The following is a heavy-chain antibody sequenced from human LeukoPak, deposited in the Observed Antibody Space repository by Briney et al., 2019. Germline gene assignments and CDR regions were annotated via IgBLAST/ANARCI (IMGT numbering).Heavy chain of an antibody. CDR3: AREGIFRSSDWFFDK. D-gene: IGHD3-9*01. CDR1: GGSFSSYY. Sequence: SETLSLTCTVSGGSFSSYYWSWIRQPAGKGLEWIGRIFASGRTNHNPSLKSRVTMSVDMSRNQVSLDLTSVTAADTAVYYCAREGIFRSSDWFFDKWGQGTLVTVSS. J-gene: IGHJ4*02. V-gene: IGHV4-4*07. CDR2: IFASGRT.